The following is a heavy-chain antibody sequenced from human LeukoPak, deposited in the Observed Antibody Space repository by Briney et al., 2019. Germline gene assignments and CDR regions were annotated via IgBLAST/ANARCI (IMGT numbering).Heavy chain of an antibody. CDR1: GGSISSYY. CDR3: AGHHPRNTVDS. Sequence: PSETLSITCTVSGGSISSYYLSWIRQPPGKGLEWIAYISDIGSINYNPSLKSRVTISLDTSKNQFSLKLSSVTAADTAVYYCAGHHPRNTVDSWGQGTLVTVSS. V-gene: IGHV4-59*08. D-gene: IGHD2-8*02. CDR2: ISDIGSI. J-gene: IGHJ4*02.